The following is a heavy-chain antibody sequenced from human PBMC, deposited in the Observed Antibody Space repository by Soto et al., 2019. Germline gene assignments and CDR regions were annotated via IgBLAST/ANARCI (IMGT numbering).Heavy chain of an antibody. CDR1: GFTVSSYA. V-gene: IGHV3-30-3*01. CDR3: ARDREGGWLVISQYFDY. D-gene: IGHD6-19*01. CDR2: ISYDGSNK. Sequence: QVQLVESGGGVVQPGRSLRLSCAASGFTVSSYAMHWVRQAPGKWLEWVAGISYDGSNKYYADSVKGRFTIARDNSKNTLYLQMNSLRAEDTAVYYCARDREGGWLVISQYFDYWGQGTLVTVSS. J-gene: IGHJ4*02.